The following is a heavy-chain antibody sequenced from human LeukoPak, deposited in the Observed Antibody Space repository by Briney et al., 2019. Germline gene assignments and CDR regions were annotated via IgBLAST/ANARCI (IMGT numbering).Heavy chain of an antibody. CDR3: AREGGGEYYDRNGYRAFDL. CDR1: GGSVIDTNW. D-gene: IGHD3-22*01. V-gene: IGHV4-4*02. CDR2: VHLDGRT. Sequence: PSGTLSLTCGVSGGSVIDTNWWTWVRQPPGKGLEWIGEVHLDGRTNYNPSLESRLTMSVDTSKDQLSLKLTSVVAADTAVYFCAREGGGEYYDRNGYRAFDLWGRGTMVTVSS. J-gene: IGHJ3*01.